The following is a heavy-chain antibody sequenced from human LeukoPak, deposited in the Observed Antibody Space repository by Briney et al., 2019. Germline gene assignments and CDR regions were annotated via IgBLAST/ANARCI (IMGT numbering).Heavy chain of an antibody. CDR2: IIPILGIA. J-gene: IGHJ6*02. CDR3: ARDYYYGMDV. CDR1: GYTFTGYY. Sequence: GASVKVSCKASGYTFTGYYMHWVRQAPGQGLEWMGRIIPILGIANYAQKFQGRVTITADKSTSTAYMELSSLRSEDTAVYYCARDYYYGMDVWGQGTTVTVSS. V-gene: IGHV1-69*04.